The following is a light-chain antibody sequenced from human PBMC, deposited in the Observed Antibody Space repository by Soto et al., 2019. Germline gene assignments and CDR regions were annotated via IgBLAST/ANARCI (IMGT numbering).Light chain of an antibody. CDR1: QSVSIY. Sequence: DIQMTQSPSSLSASVGDRVTITCRTSQSVSIYVNWYQQKPGKAPILLIYASSSLQSGVPSRFSGSGSGTDFTLTISSLEPEDFAVYYCQQYDSWPPSYTFGQGTKLEIK. CDR2: ASS. V-gene: IGKV1-39*01. CDR3: QQYDSWPPSYT. J-gene: IGKJ2*01.